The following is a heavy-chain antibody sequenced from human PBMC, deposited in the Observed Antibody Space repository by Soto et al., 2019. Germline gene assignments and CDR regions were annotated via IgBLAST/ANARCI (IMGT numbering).Heavy chain of an antibody. Sequence: QVQLVQSGAEVKRPGASVKVSCKASGYMFRSYGISWVRQAPGQGLEWMGWISAFNGNTNYPQNLQGRVTMTTDTSTSTAYMEWRTLRSDDSAMYYCARDGGYGAGSYFDYWGQGTLVTVSS. V-gene: IGHV1-18*01. J-gene: IGHJ4*02. CDR3: ARDGGYGAGSYFDY. CDR2: ISAFNGNT. D-gene: IGHD3-10*01. CDR1: GYMFRSYG.